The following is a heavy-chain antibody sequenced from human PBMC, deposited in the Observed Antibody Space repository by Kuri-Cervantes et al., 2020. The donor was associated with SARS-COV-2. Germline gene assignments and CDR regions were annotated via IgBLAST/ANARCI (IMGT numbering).Heavy chain of an antibody. CDR1: GFTFNKYG. CDR2: ISWNSGSI. CDR3: ARDGSGSYSWFDP. J-gene: IGHJ5*02. D-gene: IGHD1-26*01. Sequence: SLKISCAASGFTFNKYGMNWVRQAPGKGLEWVSGISWNSGSIGYADSAKGRFTISRDNSKNTLYLQMNSLRAEDTAVYYCARDGSGSYSWFDPWGQGTLVTVSS. V-gene: IGHV3-9*01.